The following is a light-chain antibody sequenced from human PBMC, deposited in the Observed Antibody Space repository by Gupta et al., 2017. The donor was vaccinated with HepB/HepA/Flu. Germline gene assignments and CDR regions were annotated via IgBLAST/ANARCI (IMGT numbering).Light chain of an antibody. V-gene: IGLV1-44*01. CDR2: SNN. J-gene: IGLJ2*01. CDR1: SSNIGNNP. CDR3: AAWDDSLNEPYVV. Sequence: QSVLTQPSSASGIPGQRVTISCSGSSSNIGNNPVNWYQQLPGAAPKLLIYSNNLRPSGVPDRFSGSKSGTSASLAISGLQSDDEADYYCAAWDDSLNEPYVVFGGGTKLTVL.